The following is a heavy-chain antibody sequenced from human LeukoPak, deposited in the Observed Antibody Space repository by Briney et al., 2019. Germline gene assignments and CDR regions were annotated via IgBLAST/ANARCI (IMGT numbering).Heavy chain of an antibody. J-gene: IGHJ6*03. D-gene: IGHD1-26*01. Sequence: SETLSLTSTVSGYSITTNYYWAWIRQSPGTGLEVIGSVYHNGETYYNPSLKSRVIISVDTSKNEFSLRLTSVTAADTAVYYCVTPRSWELSDMAVWGKGTTVIVSS. CDR3: VTPRSWELSDMAV. V-gene: IGHV4-38-2*02. CDR1: GYSITTNYY. CDR2: VYHNGET.